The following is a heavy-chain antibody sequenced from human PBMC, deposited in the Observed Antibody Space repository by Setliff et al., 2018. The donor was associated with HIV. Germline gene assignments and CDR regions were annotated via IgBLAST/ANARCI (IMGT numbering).Heavy chain of an antibody. J-gene: IGHJ4*02. V-gene: IGHV4-34*01. CDR1: GGSFSGHY. CDR3: ARYSTLTTNFDY. D-gene: IGHD4-17*01. Sequence: ASETLSLTCAVYGGSFSGHYWSWIRQSPGKGLEWIGEINHSGSIKYNPSLKSRVTISVDTSKDQFSLKLAFVTAADTAVYYCARYSTLTTNFDYWGQGTLVTVSS. CDR2: INHSGSI.